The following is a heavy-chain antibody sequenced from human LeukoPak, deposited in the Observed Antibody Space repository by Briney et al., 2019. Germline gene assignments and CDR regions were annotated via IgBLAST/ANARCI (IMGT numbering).Heavy chain of an antibody. J-gene: IGHJ3*02. CDR2: IYYSGST. CDR3: ARMYSGSYYRPDAFDI. D-gene: IGHD1-26*01. Sequence: SETLSLTCTVSGGSISSYDWSWIRQPPGKGLEWIGYIYYSGSTNYNPSLKSRVTISVDTSKNQFSLKLSSVTAADTAVYYCARMYSGSYYRPDAFDIWGQGTMVTVSS. CDR1: GGSISSYD. V-gene: IGHV4-59*01.